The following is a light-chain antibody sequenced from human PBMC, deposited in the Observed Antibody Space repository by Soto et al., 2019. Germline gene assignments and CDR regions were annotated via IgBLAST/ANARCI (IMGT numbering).Light chain of an antibody. CDR2: DAS. Sequence: EIVLTQSPATLSLSPGERATLSCRASQSVSSYLAWYQQKPGQAPRLLIYDASNRATGIPARFSASESATDCRVSKGRLEPGDLAVYYSQPGYNWPHTFSGGTKVDIK. J-gene: IGKJ4*02. V-gene: IGKV3-11*01. CDR1: QSVSSY. CDR3: QPGYNWPHT.